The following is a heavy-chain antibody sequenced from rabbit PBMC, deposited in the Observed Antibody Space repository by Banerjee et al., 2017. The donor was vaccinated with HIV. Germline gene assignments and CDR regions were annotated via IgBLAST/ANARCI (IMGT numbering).Heavy chain of an antibody. V-gene: IGHV1S47*01. D-gene: IGHD1-1*01. J-gene: IGHJ6*01. CDR3: VRGASSSGYYSL. Sequence: QEQLVESGGGLVQPGGSLKLSCKASGFDFGTYGVTWIRQAPGKGLEWIGYIEPIFGNTYYANWVNGRFPISSHNAQNTLYLQLNSLTAADTATYFCVRGASSSGYYSLWGPGTLVTVS. CDR1: GFDFGTYG. CDR2: IEPIFGNT.